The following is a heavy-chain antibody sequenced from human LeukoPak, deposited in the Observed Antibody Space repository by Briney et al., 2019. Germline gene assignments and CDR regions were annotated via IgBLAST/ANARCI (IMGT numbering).Heavy chain of an antibody. CDR1: GVTFSSCA. CDR3: AKGSDRRFDY. Sequence: PGGSLRLSCKASGVTFSSCALSWVRQGPRQGREWVAASSGSGGTTYYAESEKGRFTISRDNSKNTLYVQMNSLRAEDTAVYYCAKGSDRRFDYWGQGTLVTVSS. CDR2: SSGSGGTT. J-gene: IGHJ4*02. V-gene: IGHV3-23*01.